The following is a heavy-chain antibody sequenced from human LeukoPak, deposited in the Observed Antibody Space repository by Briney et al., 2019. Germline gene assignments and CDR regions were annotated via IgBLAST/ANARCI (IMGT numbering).Heavy chain of an antibody. Sequence: RSQTLSLTCTVSGRSINSTNYYWGWLRDPPGKGLEWLGNIYYGGRTYDNPSLKNRVTTSVDTSKNHFSLMLSSVTAADAAVYYCASIGVNYYSWFDYWGQGTQVTVSS. V-gene: IGHV4-39*02. D-gene: IGHD3-10*01. CDR2: IYYGGRT. CDR1: GRSINSTNYY. CDR3: ASIGVNYYSWFDY. J-gene: IGHJ4*02.